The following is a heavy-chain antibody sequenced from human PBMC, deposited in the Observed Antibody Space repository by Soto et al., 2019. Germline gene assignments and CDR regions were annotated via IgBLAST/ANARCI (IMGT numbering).Heavy chain of an antibody. D-gene: IGHD6-6*01. J-gene: IGHJ5*02. CDR3: ARAVRVARGGFEP. CDR2: IYTAXGT. CDR1: RFTGSAPG. Sequence: GGSLRLWCAASRFTGSAPGMTWVRQPPGEGLEFVAVIYTAXGTNYADSAKGGFISSTDNSKNTLYLQISSLRTEDTAVYYCARAVRVARGGFEPGGQGTLVTVSS. V-gene: IGHV3-53*01.